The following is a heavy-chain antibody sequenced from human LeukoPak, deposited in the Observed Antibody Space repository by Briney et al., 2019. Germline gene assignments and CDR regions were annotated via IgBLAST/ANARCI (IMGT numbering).Heavy chain of an antibody. Sequence: SETLSLTCTVSGGSISSSSYYWGWIRQPPGKGLEWIGSIYYSGSTYYNPSLKSRVTISVDTSKNQFSLKLSSVTAADTAVYYCASSNWLRDANFDSWGQGTLVTASS. CDR3: ASSNWLRDANFDS. CDR1: GGSISSSSYY. CDR2: IYYSGST. J-gene: IGHJ4*02. D-gene: IGHD6-13*01. V-gene: IGHV4-39*07.